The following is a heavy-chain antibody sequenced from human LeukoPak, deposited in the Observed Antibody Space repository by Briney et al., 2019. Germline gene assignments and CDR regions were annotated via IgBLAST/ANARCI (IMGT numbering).Heavy chain of an antibody. Sequence: GASVKVSCKASGYTFTSYGISWVRQAPGQGLEWMGWISAYNGNTNYAQKLQGRVTMTTDTSTSTAYMELRSLRSDDTAVYYCAREGYCSSTNCYAGNYYYYYGMDVWGQGTTVTVSS. D-gene: IGHD2-2*01. CDR3: AREGYCSSTNCYAGNYYYYYGMDV. J-gene: IGHJ6*02. V-gene: IGHV1-18*01. CDR2: ISAYNGNT. CDR1: GYTFTSYG.